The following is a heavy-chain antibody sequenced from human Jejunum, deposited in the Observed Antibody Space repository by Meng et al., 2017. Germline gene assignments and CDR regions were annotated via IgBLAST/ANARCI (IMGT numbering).Heavy chain of an antibody. V-gene: IGHV4-4*02. Sequence: QVQLLESGPGLVKPSETLSLTCAVSGGSIESNNWWTWIRQPPGQGLEWIGEVYHSGSTHYNPSLQSRVTISIDNSKNRFSLSLNSVTAADTAIYYCARADYVRYFDLWGRGTLVTVSS. J-gene: IGHJ2*01. CDR3: ARADYVRYFDL. CDR1: GGSIESNNW. D-gene: IGHD3-10*02. CDR2: VYHSGST.